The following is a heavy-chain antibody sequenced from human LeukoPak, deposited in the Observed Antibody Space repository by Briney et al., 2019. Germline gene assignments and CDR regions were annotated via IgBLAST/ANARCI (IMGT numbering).Heavy chain of an antibody. D-gene: IGHD6-19*01. J-gene: IGHJ4*02. CDR3: ARVVYSSGWYLDY. V-gene: IGHV3-21*01. Sequence: GGSLRLSCAASGFTFSSYSMNWVRQAPGKGLEWVSSITSSSTYIYYADSVKGRFTISRDNAKNSLYLQMNSLRAEVTAIYYCARVVYSSGWYLDYWGQGTLVTVSS. CDR2: ITSSSTYI. CDR1: GFTFSSYS.